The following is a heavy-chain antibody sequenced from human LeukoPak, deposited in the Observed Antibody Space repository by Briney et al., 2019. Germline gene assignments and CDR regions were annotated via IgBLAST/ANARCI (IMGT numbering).Heavy chain of an antibody. CDR2: WSMNSANT. D-gene: IGHD1-26*01. CDR1: GYTFTSYD. V-gene: IGHV1-8*01. J-gene: IGHJ5*02. Sequence: ASLKVSCKASGYTFTSYDMNCVRQDTGPGLEWMGWWSMNSANTGYAQKFQGRVTMTRNTSISTAYMELSSLRSEDTAVYYCARGSLLTLYSGSSHNWFDPWGQGTLVTVSS. CDR3: ARGSLLTLYSGSSHNWFDP.